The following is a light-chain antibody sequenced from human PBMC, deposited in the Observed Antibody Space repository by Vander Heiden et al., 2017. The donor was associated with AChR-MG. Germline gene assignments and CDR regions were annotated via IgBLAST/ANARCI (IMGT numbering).Light chain of an antibody. J-gene: IGLJ2*01. CDR3: AAWDDSLNGRVV. CDR2: GND. V-gene: IGLV1-44*01. CDR1: SSNIGSNT. Sequence: QSVLTQPPSASGTPGQRVTISCSGSSSNIGSNTVSWYQQHPQPAPNLLVYGNDQRPPGGPARCSGSKSGTSSTLAISGLQAEDEADYYCAAWDDSLNGRVVFGGGTKLTVL.